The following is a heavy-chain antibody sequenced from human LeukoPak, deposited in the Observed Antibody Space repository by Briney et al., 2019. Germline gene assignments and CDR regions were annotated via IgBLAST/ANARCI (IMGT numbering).Heavy chain of an antibody. CDR3: ARGEMIFDF. V-gene: IGHV4-30-4*02. J-gene: IGHJ4*02. CDR2: IYYSGST. Sequence: SETLSLTCTVSGDSISSGDYYWSWIRQPPGKGLEWIGHIYYSGSTYYNPSLKSRVTISVDTSKNQFSLKLSSVTAADTAVYYCARGEMIFDFWGQGTLVTVSS. D-gene: IGHD5-24*01. CDR1: GDSISSGDYY.